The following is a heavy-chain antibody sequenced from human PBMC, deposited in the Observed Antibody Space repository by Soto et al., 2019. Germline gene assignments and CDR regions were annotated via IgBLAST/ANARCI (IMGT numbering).Heavy chain of an antibody. CDR2: INHSGGT. V-gene: IGHV4-34*01. D-gene: IGHD3-3*01. J-gene: IGHJ5*02. CDR3: ARGHSHYDFWSGYSKPEGWFDP. Sequence: QVQLHQWGAGLLKPSETLSLTCAVSGGSFSGYYWSWIRQPPGKGLEWIGEINHSGGTNYNPSLKSRVTISVDTSKNQCSLKVTSVTAADTAVYYCARGHSHYDFWSGYSKPEGWFDPWGQGTLVTVSS. CDR1: GGSFSGYY.